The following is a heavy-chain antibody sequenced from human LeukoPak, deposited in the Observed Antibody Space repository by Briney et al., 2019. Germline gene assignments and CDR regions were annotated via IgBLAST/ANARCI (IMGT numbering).Heavy chain of an antibody. J-gene: IGHJ4*02. D-gene: IGHD6-13*01. Sequence: GGSLRLSCAVSGFTFSNYWMSWVRQAPGKGLEWVANINQDGSEKYYVDSMKGRFTISRDNAKNSLYLQMKSLRDEDTAVYYCARDSSWLDYWGQGTLVSVSS. V-gene: IGHV3-7*01. CDR3: ARDSSWLDY. CDR1: GFTFSNYW. CDR2: INQDGSEK.